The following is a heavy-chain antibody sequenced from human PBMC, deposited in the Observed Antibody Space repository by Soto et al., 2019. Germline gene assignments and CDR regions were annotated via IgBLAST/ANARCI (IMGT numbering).Heavy chain of an antibody. Sequence: SETLSLTCAVYGGSFSGYYWSWIRQPPGKGLEWIGEINHSGSTNYNPSLKSRVTISVDTSKNQFSLKLSSVTAADTAVYYCAREINSSGWYNWFDPWGQGTLVTVSS. CDR2: INHSGST. D-gene: IGHD6-19*01. CDR3: AREINSSGWYNWFDP. V-gene: IGHV4-34*01. J-gene: IGHJ5*02. CDR1: GGSFSGYY.